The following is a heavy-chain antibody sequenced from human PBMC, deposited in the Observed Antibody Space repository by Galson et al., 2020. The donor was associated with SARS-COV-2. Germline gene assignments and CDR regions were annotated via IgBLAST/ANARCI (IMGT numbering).Heavy chain of an antibody. CDR2: INPSGGAT. V-gene: IGHV1-46*01. Sequence: ASVKVSCKASGYTFTSHYIHWVRQAPGQGPEWMGIINPSGGATGHAQKFQGRVTITRDTSTSTVYMEVSSLRSEDTAVYYCAKAVDIVATIPDYWGQGTLVTVSS. D-gene: IGHD5-12*01. CDR3: AKAVDIVATIPDY. J-gene: IGHJ4*02. CDR1: GYTFTSHY.